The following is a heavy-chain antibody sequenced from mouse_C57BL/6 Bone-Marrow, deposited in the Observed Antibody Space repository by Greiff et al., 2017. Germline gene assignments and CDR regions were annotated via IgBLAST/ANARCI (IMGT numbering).Heavy chain of an antibody. J-gene: IGHJ3*01. CDR2: INPNNGGT. CDR1: GYTFTDYY. V-gene: IGHV1-26*01. CDR3: APHYYGSSFQDAY. D-gene: IGHD1-1*01. Sequence: EVQLQQSGPELVKPGASVKISCKASGYTFTDYYMNWVKQSHGKSLEWIGDINPNNGGTSDNQKFKGKATLTVDKSSSTAYMELRSLTSEDSAVYYCAPHYYGSSFQDAYWGQGTLVTVSA.